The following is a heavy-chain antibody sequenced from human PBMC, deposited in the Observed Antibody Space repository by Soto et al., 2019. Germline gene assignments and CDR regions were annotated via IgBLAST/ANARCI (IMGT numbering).Heavy chain of an antibody. CDR3: ARSRGRCISTSCYPHNWFDP. CDR2: ISAYNGNT. CDR1: GYTFTSYG. V-gene: IGHV1-18*01. D-gene: IGHD2-2*01. Sequence: QVQLVQSGAEVKKPGASVKVSCKASGYTFTSYGISWVRQAPGQGLEWMGWISAYNGNTNYAQKLQGRVTMTTDTSTSSAHMELRSLISDDTAVYYWARSRGRCISTSCYPHNWFDPWRQGTLVTVFS. J-gene: IGHJ5*02.